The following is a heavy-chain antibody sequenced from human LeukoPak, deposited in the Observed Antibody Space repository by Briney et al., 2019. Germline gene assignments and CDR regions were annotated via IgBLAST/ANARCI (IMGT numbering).Heavy chain of an antibody. CDR1: GFTFNEYA. CDR3: AREKDYGDYIDF. V-gene: IGHV3-30-3*01. J-gene: IGHJ4*02. CDR2: VSSDGINK. Sequence: GGSLRLSCAASGFTFNEYAIHWVRQAPGKGLEWVAVVSSDGINKYYADSVKGRFTISRDNSKNTLYLQMNSLRPEDTAVYYCAREKDYGDYIDFWGLGTLVTVSS. D-gene: IGHD4-17*01.